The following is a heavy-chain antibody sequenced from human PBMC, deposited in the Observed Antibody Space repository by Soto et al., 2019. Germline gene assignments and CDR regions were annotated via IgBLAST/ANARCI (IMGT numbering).Heavy chain of an antibody. J-gene: IGHJ6*02. D-gene: IGHD1-7*01. CDR1: GFAVSSNY. V-gene: IGHV3-66*01. CDR3: ARSRTGTTYGGMDV. Sequence: GGSLRLSCAASGFAVSSNYMTWVLQAPGKGLEWVSVIHSGGDTHYADSVRGRFTISRDNSKNTLYLQMNSLRAEDTAVYYCARSRTGTTYGGMDVWGQGTTVTVSS. CDR2: IHSGGDT.